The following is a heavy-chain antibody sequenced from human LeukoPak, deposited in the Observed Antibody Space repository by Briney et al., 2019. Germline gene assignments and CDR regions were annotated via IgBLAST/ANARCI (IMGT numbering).Heavy chain of an antibody. CDR3: ARDGTPGTTFRFDP. CDR2: ISGYNGNT. J-gene: IGHJ5*02. Sequence: ASVKVSCKASDYTYTSYVICWVRQAPGQGLEWMGWISGYNGNTNYAQKFHARVTMTTDTSTTTAYMELRSLRSDDTAVYYCARDGTPGTTFRFDPWGQGTLVIVSS. D-gene: IGHD1-1*01. V-gene: IGHV1-18*01. CDR1: DYTYTSYV.